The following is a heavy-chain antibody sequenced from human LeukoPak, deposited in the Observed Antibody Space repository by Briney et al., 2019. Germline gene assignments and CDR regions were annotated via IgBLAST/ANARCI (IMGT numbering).Heavy chain of an antibody. CDR1: GFTFSSYA. J-gene: IGHJ4*02. Sequence: GGSLRLSCAASGFTFSSYAMSWVRQAPGKGLEWVSAISGSGGSTYYADSAKGRFTISRDNSKNTLYLQMNSLRAEDTAVYYCARKPVLLWFGEPFDYWGQGTLVTVSS. CDR3: ARKPVLLWFGEPFDY. V-gene: IGHV3-23*01. CDR2: ISGSGGST. D-gene: IGHD3-10*01.